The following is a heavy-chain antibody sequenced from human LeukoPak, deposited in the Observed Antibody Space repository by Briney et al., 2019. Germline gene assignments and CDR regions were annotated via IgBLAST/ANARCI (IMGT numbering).Heavy chain of an antibody. J-gene: IGHJ6*03. D-gene: IGHD5-18*01. V-gene: IGHV4-38-2*02. CDR2: IYHSGST. Sequence: PSETLSLTCTVSGYSISSGYYWGWIRQPPGKGLEWIGNIYHSGSTYYNASLKSRVTISIDTSKNQFSLKLSSVTAADTAVYYCARSSSYGLLYYYYYYMDVWGKGTTVTVSS. CDR1: GYSISSGYY. CDR3: ARSSSYGLLYYYYYYMDV.